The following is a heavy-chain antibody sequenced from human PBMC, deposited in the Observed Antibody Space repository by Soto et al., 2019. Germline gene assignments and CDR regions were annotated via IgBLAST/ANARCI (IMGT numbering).Heavy chain of an antibody. V-gene: IGHV4-31*01. CDR1: GGSIRSVGYY. CDR2: IYYSGST. J-gene: IGHJ3*02. CDR3: ATDIYCGGDCYPGAFDI. Sequence: QVQLQESGPGLVKPSQTLSLTCTVSGGSIRSVGYYWSGIRHHPGKGLEWIGYIYYSGSTYYNPSLKSLVTISVDTSKNQFALKLSSVTAADTAVYYCATDIYCGGDCYPGAFDIWGQGTMVTVSS. D-gene: IGHD2-21*02.